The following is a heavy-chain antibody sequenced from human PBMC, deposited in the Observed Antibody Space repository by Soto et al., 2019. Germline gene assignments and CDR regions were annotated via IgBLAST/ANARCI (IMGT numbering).Heavy chain of an antibody. V-gene: IGHV3-30*18. Sequence: QVQLVESGGGVVQPGRSLRLSCAASGFTFSSYGMHWVRQAPGKGLEWVAVISYDGSNKYYADSMKGRFTISRDNSKNTLYLQMNSLRAEDTAVYYCAKDRSGYSSSSPPFDYWGQGTLVTVSS. D-gene: IGHD6-6*01. CDR1: GFTFSSYG. CDR3: AKDRSGYSSSSPPFDY. J-gene: IGHJ4*02. CDR2: ISYDGSNK.